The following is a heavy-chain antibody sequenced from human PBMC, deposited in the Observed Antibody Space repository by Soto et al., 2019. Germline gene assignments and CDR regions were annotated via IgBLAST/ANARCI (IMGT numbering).Heavy chain of an antibody. CDR3: TTAEYCSSTSCYVDY. CDR2: IKSKTDGGTT. J-gene: IGHJ4*02. D-gene: IGHD2-2*01. V-gene: IGHV3-15*01. Sequence: GGSLRLSCSASGFTFSNAWMSWVRQAPGKGLEWVGRIKSKTDGGTTDYAAPVKGRFTISRDDSKNTLYLQMNSLKTEDTAVYYCTTAEYCSSTSCYVDYWGQGTLVTVSS. CDR1: GFTFSNAW.